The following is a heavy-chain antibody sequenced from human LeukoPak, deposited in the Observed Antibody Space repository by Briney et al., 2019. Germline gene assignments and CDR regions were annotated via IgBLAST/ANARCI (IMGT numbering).Heavy chain of an antibody. V-gene: IGHV3-7*03. CDR2: IKQDGSDK. CDR3: AKDSGWFRFDY. CDR1: GFTLSSYW. Sequence: GGSLRLSCAASGFTLSSYWMSWVRQAPGKGLEWVANIKQDGSDKYYMDSVKGRFTISRDNAKNSLYLQMNSLRAEDTAVYYCAKDSGWFRFDYWGQGTLGTVSS. J-gene: IGHJ4*02. D-gene: IGHD6-13*01.